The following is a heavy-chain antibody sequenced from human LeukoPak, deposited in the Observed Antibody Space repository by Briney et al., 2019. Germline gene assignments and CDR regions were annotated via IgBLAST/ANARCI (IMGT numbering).Heavy chain of an antibody. V-gene: IGHV1-69*13. CDR3: ARGVVVPAAIRFNYYYMDV. J-gene: IGHJ6*03. Sequence: SVKVSCKASGGTFSSYAISWARQAPGQGLEWMGGIIPIFGTANYAQKFQGRVTITADESTSTAYMELSSLRSEDTAVYYCARGVVVPAAIRFNYYYMDVWGKGTTVTVSS. D-gene: IGHD2-2*01. CDR2: IIPIFGTA. CDR1: GGTFSSYA.